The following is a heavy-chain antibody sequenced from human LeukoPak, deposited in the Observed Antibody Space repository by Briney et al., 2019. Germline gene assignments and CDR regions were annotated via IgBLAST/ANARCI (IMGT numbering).Heavy chain of an antibody. J-gene: IGHJ4*02. Sequence: SGTLSLSCAVSGGPFSGYFWSWIRQASGKGLEWVGEIYNSGTTHYNPSLNSRVTLSEDTSKNQFYLNLSSVTAADTAVYYCARRYYYNLGSFPFDFWGQGTLVTVSS. V-gene: IGHV4-34*01. CDR1: GGPFSGYF. CDR2: IYNSGTT. D-gene: IGHD3-10*01. CDR3: ARRYYYNLGSFPFDF.